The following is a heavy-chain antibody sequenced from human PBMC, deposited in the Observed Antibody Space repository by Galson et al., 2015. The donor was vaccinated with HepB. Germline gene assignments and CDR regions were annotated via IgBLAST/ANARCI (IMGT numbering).Heavy chain of an antibody. Sequence: SVKVSCKASGYTFTNYDINWVRQATGQGLEWMGWMSPNSGNTDYAQKFQGRVTMTRNNSISTAYMELSSLRSEDTAVYSCARGPPNWGFDFWGQGTLVTVSS. J-gene: IGHJ4*02. D-gene: IGHD7-27*01. CDR3: ARGPPNWGFDF. V-gene: IGHV1-8*01. CDR1: GYTFTNYD. CDR2: MSPNSGNT.